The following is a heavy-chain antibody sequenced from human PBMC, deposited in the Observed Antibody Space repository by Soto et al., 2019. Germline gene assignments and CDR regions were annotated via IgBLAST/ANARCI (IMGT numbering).Heavy chain of an antibody. V-gene: IGHV1-8*01. D-gene: IGHD2-2*01. CDR3: ARVFSTSAHYYYYYMDV. Sequence: AKVTCEACRDTLASCYRNWLRHANGQGLEWMGWMNPNSGNTGYAQKFQGRVTMTRNTSISTAYMELSSLRSEDTAVYYCARVFSTSAHYYYYYMDVWGKGTTVTVSS. CDR2: MNPNSGNT. J-gene: IGHJ6*03. CDR1: RDTLASCY.